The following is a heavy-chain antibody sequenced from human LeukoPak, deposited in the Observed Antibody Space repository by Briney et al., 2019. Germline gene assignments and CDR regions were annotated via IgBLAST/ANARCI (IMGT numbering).Heavy chain of an antibody. CDR3: AREVIITIFGVAPYYYYYMDV. J-gene: IGHJ6*03. V-gene: IGHV4-59*11. Sequence: SETLSLTCTVSGGSISSHYWSWIRQPPGKGLEWIGYIYYSGSTNYNPSLKSRVTISVDTSKNQFSLKLSSVTAADTAVYYCAREVIITIFGVAPYYYYYMDVWGKGTTVTVSS. CDR1: GGSISSHY. CDR2: IYYSGST. D-gene: IGHD3-3*01.